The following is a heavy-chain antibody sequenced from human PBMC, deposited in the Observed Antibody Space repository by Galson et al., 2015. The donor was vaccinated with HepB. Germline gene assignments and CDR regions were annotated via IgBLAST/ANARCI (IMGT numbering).Heavy chain of an antibody. Sequence: SVKVSCKASGYTFTSYDINWVRQATGQGLEWMGWMNPNSGNTGYAQKFQGRVTMTRNTSISTAYMELSSLRSEDTAVYYCARGTKDPLVGYYYMDVWGKGTTVTVSS. V-gene: IGHV1-8*01. CDR1: GYTFTSYD. D-gene: IGHD2-15*01. CDR3: ARGTKDPLVGYYYMDV. J-gene: IGHJ6*03. CDR2: MNPNSGNT.